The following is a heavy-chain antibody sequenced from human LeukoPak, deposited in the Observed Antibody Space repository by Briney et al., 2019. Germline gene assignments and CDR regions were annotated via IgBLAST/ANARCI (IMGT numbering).Heavy chain of an antibody. Sequence: SQTLSLTCVVSGDSISSGGYSWSWIRQPPGKGLEWIGYIFYTGSIFYNPSLKSRVTISVDRSKNQFSLKLSSVTAADTAVYYCARDYQGGGALDYWGQGTLVTVSS. V-gene: IGHV4-30-2*01. CDR2: IFYTGSI. CDR1: GDSISSGGYS. CDR3: ARDYQGGGALDY. D-gene: IGHD3-16*01. J-gene: IGHJ4*02.